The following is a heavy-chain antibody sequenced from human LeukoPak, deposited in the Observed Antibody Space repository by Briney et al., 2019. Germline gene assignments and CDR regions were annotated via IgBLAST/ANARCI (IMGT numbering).Heavy chain of an antibody. V-gene: IGHV3-74*01. J-gene: IGHJ4*02. D-gene: IGHD6-6*01. Sequence: PGGSLRLSCAASGFTFSSYWMNWVRQAPGKGLVWVSRISPTGSTTSYADSVKGRFTVSRDNAKNTLYLQVNNLRAEDTAVYYCARGPNSNWSGLDFWGQGTLLTASS. CDR3: ARGPNSNWSGLDF. CDR1: GFTFSSYW. CDR2: ISPTGSTT.